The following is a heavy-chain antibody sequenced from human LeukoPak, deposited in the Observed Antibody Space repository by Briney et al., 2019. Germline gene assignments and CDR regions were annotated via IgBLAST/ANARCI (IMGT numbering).Heavy chain of an antibody. V-gene: IGHV3-48*02. J-gene: IGHJ3*02. CDR3: ARVRITIFGVVATNDAFDI. D-gene: IGHD3-3*01. CDR2: ISSSSSSM. CDR1: GFTFSSYS. Sequence: GGSLRLSCAASGFTFSSYSMNWVRQAPGKGLEWLSYISSSSSSMYYADSVKGRFTISRDTAKNSLYLQMNSLRDEDTAVYYCARVRITIFGVVATNDAFDIWGQGTMVTVSS.